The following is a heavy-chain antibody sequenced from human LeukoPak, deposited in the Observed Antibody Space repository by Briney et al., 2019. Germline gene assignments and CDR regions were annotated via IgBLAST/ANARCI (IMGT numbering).Heavy chain of an antibody. CDR1: GYSISSGYY. CDR3: ARRAYSAAYWKHFDY. Sequence: SETLSLTCTVSGYSISSGYYWGWIRQPPGKGLEWIGSIYYHENTYYNSSLKSRVTISVDTSKNQFSLKLNSVTAADTAVYFCARRAYSAAYWKHFDYWGQGTLVTVSS. D-gene: IGHD1-1*01. CDR2: IYYHENT. V-gene: IGHV4-38-2*02. J-gene: IGHJ4*02.